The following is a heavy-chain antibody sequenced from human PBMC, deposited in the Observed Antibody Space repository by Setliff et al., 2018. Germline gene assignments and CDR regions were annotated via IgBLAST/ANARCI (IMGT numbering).Heavy chain of an antibody. CDR2: LYGGGNT. CDR3: RQWFGELSRDY. V-gene: IGHV3-NL1*01. D-gene: IGHD3-10*01. J-gene: IGHJ4*02. CDR1: GFTFSSYA. Sequence: GGSLRLSCAASGFTFSSYALHWVRQAPGKGLEWIALLYGGGNTFYADSVKGRFTISGDSSKNAVYLQMNSLRADDTAVYYCRQWFGELSRDYWGPGTLVTVSS.